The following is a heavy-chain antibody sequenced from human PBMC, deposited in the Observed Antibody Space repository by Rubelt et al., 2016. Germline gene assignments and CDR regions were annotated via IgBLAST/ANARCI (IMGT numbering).Heavy chain of an antibody. D-gene: IGHD4-23*01. Sequence: QVPGKGLVWVAQIISDGSTTTYADSVKGRFTISRDNAKNTLYLQMNSLRAEDTALYYCVRGYYSLDDYWGQGTLVTVSS. J-gene: IGHJ4*02. CDR3: VRGYYSLDDY. V-gene: IGHV3-74*01. CDR2: IISDGSTT.